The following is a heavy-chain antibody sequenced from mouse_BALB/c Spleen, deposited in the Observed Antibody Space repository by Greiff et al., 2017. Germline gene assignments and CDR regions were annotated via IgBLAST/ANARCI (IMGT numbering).Heavy chain of an antibody. J-gene: IGHJ3*01. CDR2: INPYNGDT. CDR1: GYSFTGYF. V-gene: IGHV1-20*02. D-gene: IGHD3-1*01. CDR3: ARGEHSEFAY. Sequence: EVQLQQSGPELVKPGASVKISCKASGYSFTGYFMNWVMQSHGKSLEWIGRINPYNGDTFYNQKFKGKATLTVDKSSSTAHMELRSLASEDSAVYYCARGEHSEFAYWGQGTLVTVSA.